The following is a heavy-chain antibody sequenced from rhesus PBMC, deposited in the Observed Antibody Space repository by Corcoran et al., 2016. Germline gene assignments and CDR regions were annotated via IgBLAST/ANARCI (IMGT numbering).Heavy chain of an antibody. D-gene: IGHD6-13*01. V-gene: IGHV4-147*01. CDR1: GGSISDRYY. CDR3: ARVIAAHYGLDS. J-gene: IGHJ6*01. Sequence: QVQLQESGPGLVKPSATLSLTCTVSGGSISDRYYWSWTRQPPGKGLEWMGRSYGSGGSTNYTPSLRSRVTISRDTSKNQFSLKLSSVTAADTAVYYCARVIAAHYGLDSWGQGVVVTVSS. CDR2: SYGSGGST.